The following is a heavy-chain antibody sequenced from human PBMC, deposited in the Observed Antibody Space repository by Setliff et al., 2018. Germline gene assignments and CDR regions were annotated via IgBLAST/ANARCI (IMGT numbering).Heavy chain of an antibody. J-gene: IGHJ1*01. CDR3: SRLVRYCTTTTCQTLSGGEH. Sequence: GASVKVSCKASGYTLSNSILSWVRQAPGQGLEWVGWISAYNGKTYSAHKFQDRLTMTTDTSTDTAFLDLRSLRSDDTAIYYCSRLVRYCTTTTCQTLSGGEHWGPGTLVTVSS. D-gene: IGHD2-8*01. V-gene: IGHV1-18*01. CDR2: ISAYNGKT. CDR1: GYTLSNSI.